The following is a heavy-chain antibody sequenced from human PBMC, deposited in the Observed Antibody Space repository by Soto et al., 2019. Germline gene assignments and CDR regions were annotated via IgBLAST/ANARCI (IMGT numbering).Heavy chain of an antibody. CDR1: GFSVSNNY. V-gene: IGHV3-53*05. J-gene: IGHJ3*02. CDR3: ARDLPGTAVALDI. Sequence: GGSLRLSCAASGFSVSNNYMNWVRKAPGKGLEWVSGINSGGDTKYADPAKGRFTISKDNSKNILYLQMNSLRLEDTAVYYCARDLPGTAVALDIWGQGTLVTVSS. D-gene: IGHD6-19*01. CDR2: INSGGDT.